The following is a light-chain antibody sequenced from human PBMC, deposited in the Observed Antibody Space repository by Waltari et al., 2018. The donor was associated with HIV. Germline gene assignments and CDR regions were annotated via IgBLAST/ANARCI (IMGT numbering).Light chain of an antibody. V-gene: IGKV3-15*01. CDR2: RAS. J-gene: IGKJ2*01. CDR3: QQYNDWPRGP. Sequence: IVLTQSPATLSVSPGERATLCCRAIQSVSRKLAWYQQKPGQAPRLLINRASTRTTGIPARFSGSGSGTEFTLTISSLQSEDFAVYYCQQYNDWPRGPFGQGTRLEIK. CDR1: QSVSRK.